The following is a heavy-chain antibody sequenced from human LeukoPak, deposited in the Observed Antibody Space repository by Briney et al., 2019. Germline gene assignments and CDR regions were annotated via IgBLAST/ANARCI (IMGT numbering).Heavy chain of an antibody. CDR2: IIPIFGTA. Sequence: GSSVKVSCKASGGTFSSYAISWARQAPGQGLEWMGGIIPIFGTANYAQKFQGRVTITADESTSTAYMELSSLRSGDTAVYYCASHYYGSGSYDYWGQGTLVTVSS. J-gene: IGHJ4*02. V-gene: IGHV1-69*01. CDR3: ASHYYGSGSYDY. CDR1: GGTFSSYA. D-gene: IGHD3-10*01.